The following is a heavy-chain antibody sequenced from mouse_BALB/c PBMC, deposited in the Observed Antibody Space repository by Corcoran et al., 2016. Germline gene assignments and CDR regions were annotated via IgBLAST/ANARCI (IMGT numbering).Heavy chain of an antibody. CDR2: INTYTGEP. Sequence: QIQLVQSGPELKKPGETVKISCKASGYTFTNYGMNWVKQAPGKGLKWMGWINTYTGEPTYADDFKGRFAFSLETSASTAYLQINNLKNEDMATYFCARSGRYHHVYFDYWGQGTTLTVSS. V-gene: IGHV9-1*02. CDR1: GYTFTNYG. CDR3: ARSGRYHHVYFDY. J-gene: IGHJ2*01. D-gene: IGHD1-1*01.